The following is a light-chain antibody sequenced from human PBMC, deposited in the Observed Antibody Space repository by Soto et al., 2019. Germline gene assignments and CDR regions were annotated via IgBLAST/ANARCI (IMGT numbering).Light chain of an antibody. Sequence: DIVMTQSPGSLAVSLGETATINCKSSQRFFKRATSRNLLAGLQQKPGKPPKVLIYWASSRESGVPDRFRGSGSGTDFTLTISNLQADDVAVYYCQQYFTTPQTFGQGTKVEIK. V-gene: IGKV4-1*01. CDR3: QQYFTTPQT. CDR2: WAS. J-gene: IGKJ2*01. CDR1: QRFFKRATSRNL.